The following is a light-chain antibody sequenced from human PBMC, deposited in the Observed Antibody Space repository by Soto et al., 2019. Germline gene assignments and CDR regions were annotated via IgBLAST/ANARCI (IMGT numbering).Light chain of an antibody. V-gene: IGKV3-20*01. CDR3: HQYGSAPWT. J-gene: IGKJ1*01. CDR2: GAS. CDR1: QGVTSSY. Sequence: EIVLTQSPGTLSSSRGERATLTCRASQGVTSSYLAWYQQKLGQAPRLLIYGASSMATGIPDRLSGSGSGTDFTLTIRRLKSEDFAVYYCHQYGSAPWTFGQGTKVDIK.